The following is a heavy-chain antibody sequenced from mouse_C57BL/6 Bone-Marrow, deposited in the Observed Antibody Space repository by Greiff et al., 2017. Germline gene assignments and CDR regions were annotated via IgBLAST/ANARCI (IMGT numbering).Heavy chain of an antibody. CDR3: ARGRLLREYFDY. V-gene: IGHV1-53*01. D-gene: IGHD1-1*01. CDR2: INPSNGGT. J-gene: IGHJ2*01. Sequence: QVQLQQPGAELVKPGASVKLSCKASGYTFTSYWMHWVKQRPGQGLEWIGNINPSNGGTNYNEKFKSKATLTVDKSSSTAYMQLSSLTSEDSAVYYCARGRLLREYFDYWGQGTTLTVSS. CDR1: GYTFTSYW.